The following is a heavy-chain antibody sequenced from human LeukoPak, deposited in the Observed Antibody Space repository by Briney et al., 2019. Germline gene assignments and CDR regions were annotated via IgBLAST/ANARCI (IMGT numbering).Heavy chain of an antibody. V-gene: IGHV3-30*04. Sequence: PGRSLRLSCAASGFTFSIYTIHWVRQAPGKGLEWVALISYDGSNKYYGDSVKGRFTISRDNSKNTLYLQMNSLRADDTAVYCCATDSSPDFWGQGTLVTVSS. CDR1: GFTFSIYT. CDR2: ISYDGSNK. D-gene: IGHD3-22*01. J-gene: IGHJ4*02. CDR3: ATDSSPDF.